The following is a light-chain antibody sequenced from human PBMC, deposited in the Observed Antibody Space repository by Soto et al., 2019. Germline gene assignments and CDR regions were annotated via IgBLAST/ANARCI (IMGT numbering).Light chain of an antibody. V-gene: IGKV2-28*01. Sequence: MTPSPLSLPVTPGKQDSISCRSSQSLLHSNGYNYLDWYLQKPGQSPQLLIYLGSNRASGVPDRFSGSGSGTDFTLKISRVEAEDVGVYYCMQPLQSWTFGQGTKVDIK. CDR2: LGS. CDR3: MQPLQSWT. J-gene: IGKJ1*01. CDR1: QSLLHSNGYNY.